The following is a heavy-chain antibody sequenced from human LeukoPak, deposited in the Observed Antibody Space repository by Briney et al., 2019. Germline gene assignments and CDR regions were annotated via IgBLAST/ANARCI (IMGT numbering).Heavy chain of an antibody. J-gene: IGHJ4*02. V-gene: IGHV1-2*02. CDR1: GYTSTGYY. CDR3: ARDQNFHGSGGYYGIDC. Sequence: ASVKVSCKTSGYTSTGYYIHWVRQAPGQGLEWIGWINPNNGGTNYAQKFQDRVTMTRDTSISTAYMELSRLTSDDTAVYYCARDQNFHGSGGYYGIDCWGQGTLVTVSS. CDR2: INPNNGGT. D-gene: IGHD3-22*01.